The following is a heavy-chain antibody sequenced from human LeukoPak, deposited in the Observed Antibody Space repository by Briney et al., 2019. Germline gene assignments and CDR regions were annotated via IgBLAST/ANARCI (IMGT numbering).Heavy chain of an antibody. V-gene: IGHV1-46*03. J-gene: IGHJ4*02. CDR1: GYTFTSYY. Sequence: ASVKVSCKASGYTFTSYYMHWVRQAPGQGLEWMGIINPSGGSTSYAQKFQGRVTMTRDTSTSTVYMELSSLRSEGTAVYYCARQYYDSSGYLTFDYWGQGTLVTVSS. CDR2: INPSGGST. CDR3: ARQYYDSSGYLTFDY. D-gene: IGHD3-22*01.